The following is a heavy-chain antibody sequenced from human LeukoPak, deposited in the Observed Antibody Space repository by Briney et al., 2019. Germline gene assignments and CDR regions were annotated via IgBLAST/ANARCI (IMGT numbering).Heavy chain of an antibody. CDR1: GYTFTSYV. J-gene: IGHJ6*02. V-gene: IGHV1-2*02. CDR2: INPNSGGT. D-gene: IGHD5-18*01. CDR3: ARDRTAPSYYYYGMDV. Sequence: ASVKVSCKASGYTFTSYVISWVRQAPGQGLEWMGWINPNSGGTNYAQKFQGRVTMTRDTSISTAYMELSRLRSDDTAVYYCARDRTAPSYYYYGMDVWGQGTTVTVSS.